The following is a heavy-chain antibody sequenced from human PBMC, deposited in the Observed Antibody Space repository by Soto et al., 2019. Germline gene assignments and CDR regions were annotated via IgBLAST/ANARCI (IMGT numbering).Heavy chain of an antibody. V-gene: IGHV1-46*03. D-gene: IGHD2-15*01. CDR1: GYTFTSYY. Sequence: QVQLVQSGAEVKKPGASVKVSCKASGYTFTSYYMHWVRQAPGQGLEWMGIINPSGGSTSYAQKFQGRVPMTRDTSTSTVYMELSSLRSEDTAVYYCARDMFDIVVVVAATGGWFDPWGQGTLVTVSS. CDR3: ARDMFDIVVVVAATGGWFDP. J-gene: IGHJ5*02. CDR2: INPSGGST.